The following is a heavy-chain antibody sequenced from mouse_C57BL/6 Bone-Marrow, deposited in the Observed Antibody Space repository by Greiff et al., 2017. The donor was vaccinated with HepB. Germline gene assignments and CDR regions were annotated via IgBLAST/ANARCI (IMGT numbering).Heavy chain of an antibody. V-gene: IGHV5-9-1*02. CDR2: ISSGGDYI. CDR3: TRDHYYGSSYCWSFEV. CDR1: GFTFSSYA. Sequence: EVKLMESGEGLVKPGGSLKLSCAASGFTFSSYAMSWVRQTPEKRLEWVAYISSGGDYIYYADTVKGRFTISRDNARNTLYLQMSSLKSEDTAMYYCTRDHYYGSSYCWSFEVWGTGTTVTVSS. J-gene: IGHJ1*03. D-gene: IGHD1-1*01.